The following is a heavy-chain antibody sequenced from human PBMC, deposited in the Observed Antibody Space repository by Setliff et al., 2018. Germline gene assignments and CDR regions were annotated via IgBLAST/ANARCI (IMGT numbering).Heavy chain of an antibody. CDR3: RFWSSYYKNDY. CDR2: IYHKGRT. V-gene: IGHV4-38-2*01. J-gene: IGHJ4*02. Sequence: SETLSLTCGVSGISISSGHYWGWIRQPPGKGLEWIATIYHKGRTYYNPSLNSRVSVSVDTPTNQFSLKVFSVTAADTAVYYCRFWSSYYKNDYWAQGTLVTVSS. CDR1: GISISSGHY. D-gene: IGHD3-3*01.